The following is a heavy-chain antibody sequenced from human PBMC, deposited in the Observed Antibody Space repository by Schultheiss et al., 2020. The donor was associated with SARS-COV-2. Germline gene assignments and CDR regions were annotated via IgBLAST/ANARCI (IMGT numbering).Heavy chain of an antibody. CDR3: ARAGGYTSFDP. J-gene: IGHJ5*02. Sequence: GESLKISCAASGFTFSSYGMHWVRQAPGKGLEWVSVIYSGGSTYYADSVKGRFTISRDNSKNTLYLQMNSLRAEDTAVYYCARAGGYTSFDPWGQGTLVTVSS. V-gene: IGHV3-NL1*01. CDR2: IYSGGST. CDR1: GFTFSSYG. D-gene: IGHD5-24*01.